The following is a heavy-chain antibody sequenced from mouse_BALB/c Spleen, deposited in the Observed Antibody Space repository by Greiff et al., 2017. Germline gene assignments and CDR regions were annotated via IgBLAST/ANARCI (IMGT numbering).Heavy chain of an antibody. CDR1: GYTFTSYW. CDR3: ARCYGNYVAMDY. Sequence: QVQLKQPGAELVKPGASVKLSCKASGYTFTSYWMHWVKQRPGQGLEWIGEIDPSDSYTNYNQKFKGKATLTVDKSSSTAYMQLSSLTSEDSAVYYCARCYGNYVAMDYWGQGTSVTVSS. J-gene: IGHJ4*01. V-gene: IGHV1-69*02. CDR2: IDPSDSYT. D-gene: IGHD2-1*01.